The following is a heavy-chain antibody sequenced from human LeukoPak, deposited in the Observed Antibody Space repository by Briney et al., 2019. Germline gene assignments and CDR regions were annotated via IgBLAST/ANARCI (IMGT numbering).Heavy chain of an antibody. CDR1: GFTVSSNH. V-gene: IGHV3-66*01. CDR3: AKDRGNSSSWYGREY. CDR2: IYSGGST. Sequence: GGSLRLSCAASGFTVSSNHMSWVRQAPGKGLEWVSVIYSGGSTYYADSVKVRFTISRDNSKNTLYLQMNSLRAEDTAVYYCAKDRGNSSSWYGREYWGQGTLVTVSS. D-gene: IGHD6-13*01. J-gene: IGHJ4*02.